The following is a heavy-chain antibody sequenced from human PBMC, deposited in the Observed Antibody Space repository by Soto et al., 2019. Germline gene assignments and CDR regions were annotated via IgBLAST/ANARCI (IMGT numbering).Heavy chain of an antibody. V-gene: IGHV3-66*01. Sequence: GGSLRLSCAASRSTVTFNHMSWVRQAPGKGLEWVSVIYVSGSTYNADSVKGRFTISRDKSTNTVYLQMNSLRAEDTAVYYCARDQLYYNDISGRPLNAFDVWGQGTMVTVSS. CDR2: IYVSGST. CDR1: RSTVTFNH. D-gene: IGHD3-22*01. J-gene: IGHJ3*01. CDR3: ARDQLYYNDISGRPLNAFDV.